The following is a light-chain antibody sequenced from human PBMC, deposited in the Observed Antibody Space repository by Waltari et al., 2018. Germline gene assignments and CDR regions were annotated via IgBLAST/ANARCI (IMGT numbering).Light chain of an antibody. CDR3: SSYAGSNNYV. J-gene: IGLJ1*01. V-gene: IGLV2-8*01. CDR1: SSDVGGYDF. CDR2: DVN. Sequence: QSALTQPPSASGSLGQSVSISCTGTSSDVGGYDFVSWYQQHPGKAPKLMIYDVNKRPSGVPDRFSGSKSGNTASLTVSGLQADDEADYYCSSYAGSNNYVFGSGTKVTVL.